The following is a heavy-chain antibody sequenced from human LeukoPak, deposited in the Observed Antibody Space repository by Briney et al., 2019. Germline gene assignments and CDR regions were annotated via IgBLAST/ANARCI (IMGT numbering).Heavy chain of an antibody. V-gene: IGHV3-30*02. CDR2: IRYDGSNK. J-gene: IGHJ6*03. CDR1: GFTFSSYG. D-gene: IGHD6-13*01. CDR3: ARIAAAERYYYYYYMDV. Sequence: GGSLRLSCAASGFTFSSYGMHWVRQAPGKGLEWVAFIRYDGSNKYYADSVKGRFTISRDNSKNTLYLQMNSLRAEDTAVYYCARIAAAERYYYYYYMDVWGKGTTVTVSS.